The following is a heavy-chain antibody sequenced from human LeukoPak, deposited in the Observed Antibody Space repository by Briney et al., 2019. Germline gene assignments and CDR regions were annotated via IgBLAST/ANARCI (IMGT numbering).Heavy chain of an antibody. CDR3: ARVPIWFGELSFDY. Sequence: GGSLRLSWAASGFTFSSYGMHWVRQAPGTGLEWVAVIWYDGSDKYYADSVKGRFTISRNNSKNTLSLQMNSLRAEDTAVYYCARVPIWFGELSFDYWGQGTLVTVSS. J-gene: IGHJ4*02. D-gene: IGHD3-10*01. V-gene: IGHV3-33*01. CDR2: IWYDGSDK. CDR1: GFTFSSYG.